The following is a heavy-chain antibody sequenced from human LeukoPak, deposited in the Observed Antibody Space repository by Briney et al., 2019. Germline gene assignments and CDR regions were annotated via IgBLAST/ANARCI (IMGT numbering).Heavy chain of an antibody. CDR1: GGSISSSS. CDR2: ISSSSSYI. J-gene: IGHJ4*02. Sequence: ETLSLTCTVSGGSISSSSYYWGWIRQPPGKGLEWVSSISSSSSYIYYADSVKGRFTISRDNAKNSLYLQMNSLRAEDTAVYYCARGFRGWYAEGFDYWGQGTVVTVSS. CDR3: ARGFRGWYAEGFDY. V-gene: IGHV3-21*01. D-gene: IGHD6-19*01.